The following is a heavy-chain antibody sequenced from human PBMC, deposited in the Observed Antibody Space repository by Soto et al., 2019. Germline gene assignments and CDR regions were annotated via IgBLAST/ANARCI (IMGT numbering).Heavy chain of an antibody. CDR2: IYYSGST. CDR1: GGSISSSSYY. D-gene: IGHD4-17*01. V-gene: IGHV4-39*01. J-gene: IGHJ4*02. Sequence: QLQLQESGPGLVKPSETLSLTCTVSGGSISSSSYYWGWIRQPPGKGLEWIGSIYYSGSTYYNPSLKSRVTISVDTSKNQFSLKLSSVTAADTAVYYCARNGDYGDYYFDYWGQGTLVTVSS. CDR3: ARNGDYGDYYFDY.